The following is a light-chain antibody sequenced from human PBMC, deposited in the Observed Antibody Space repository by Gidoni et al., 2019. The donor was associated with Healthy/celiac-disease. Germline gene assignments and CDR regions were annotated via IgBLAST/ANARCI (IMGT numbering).Light chain of an antibody. Sequence: IVLTQFPGTLSLSPGERATLPCRASQSVSSSYLAWYQQKPGQAPRLLIYGASSRATGIPDRFSGSGSGTDFTLTISRLEPEDFAVYYCQQYGSSPLGTFXHXTKVDIK. V-gene: IGKV3-20*01. CDR2: GAS. CDR3: QQYGSSPLGT. CDR1: QSVSSSY. J-gene: IGKJ3*01.